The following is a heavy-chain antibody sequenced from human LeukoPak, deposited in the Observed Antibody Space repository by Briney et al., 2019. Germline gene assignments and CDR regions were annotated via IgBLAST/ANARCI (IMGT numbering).Heavy chain of an antibody. J-gene: IGHJ4*02. CDR1: GGSISSSIYY. CDR2: INYSGST. D-gene: IGHD3-22*01. V-gene: IGHV4-39*02. Sequence: PSEALSLTCTVSGGSISSSIYYWGWLRQPPGKGLEWIGSINYSGSTHYNPSLKSRLTISVDTSKNHFSLKLSSVTAADTAVYYCARGDYDSSGYYLDYWGQGTLVTVSS. CDR3: ARGDYDSSGYYLDY.